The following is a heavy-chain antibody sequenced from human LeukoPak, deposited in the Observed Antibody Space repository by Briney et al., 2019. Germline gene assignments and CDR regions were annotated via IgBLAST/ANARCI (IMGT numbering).Heavy chain of an antibody. Sequence: GGSLRLSCAASGFTFSSYEMNWVPQAPGKGLEWVSYISSSGSTIYYADSVKGRFTISRDNAKNSLYLQMNSLRAEDTAVYYCAREGGSYYFDYWGQGTLVTVSS. D-gene: IGHD1-26*01. V-gene: IGHV3-48*03. CDR3: AREGGSYYFDY. CDR2: ISSSGSTI. CDR1: GFTFSSYE. J-gene: IGHJ4*02.